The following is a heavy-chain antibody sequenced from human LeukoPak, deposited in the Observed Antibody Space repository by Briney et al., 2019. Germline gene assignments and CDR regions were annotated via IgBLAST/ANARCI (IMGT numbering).Heavy chain of an antibody. CDR3: ARDSARLWFGELLYYYGMDV. CDR1: GYTFTYYV. J-gene: IGHJ6*02. V-gene: IGHV1-18*01. Sequence: ASVKVSCKTSGYTFTYYVISWVRQAPGQGLEWMGWINAYNGNTNDAQKFQGRVTMTRNTSISTAYMELSSLRSEDTAVYYCARDSARLWFGELLYYYGMDVWGQGTTVTVSS. D-gene: IGHD3-10*01. CDR2: INAYNGNT.